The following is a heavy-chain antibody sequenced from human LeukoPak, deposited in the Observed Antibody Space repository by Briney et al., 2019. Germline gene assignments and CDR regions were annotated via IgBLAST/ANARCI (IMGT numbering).Heavy chain of an antibody. V-gene: IGHV3-7*04. D-gene: IGHD5-18*01. CDR1: GFTFSSYW. J-gene: IGHJ4*02. Sequence: GGSLRLSCAASGFTFSSYWMNWVRQAPGKGLEWVANIKQDGSDKYYVDSVKGRFTISRENAKNSLYLHMNSLRAEDTAVYYCARDRIQLWSHDYWGQGTLVTVSS. CDR3: ARDRIQLWSHDY. CDR2: IKQDGSDK.